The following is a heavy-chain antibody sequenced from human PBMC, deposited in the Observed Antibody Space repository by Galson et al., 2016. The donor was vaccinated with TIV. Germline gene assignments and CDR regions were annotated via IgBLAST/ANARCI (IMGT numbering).Heavy chain of an antibody. Sequence: QSGAEVKKPGESLRISCKDSGYNFRSYWIAWVRQMPGKGFEWLGIIFPNDSDIGYSPYFRGLVTMSADKSTSTAYLQCSSLKASDTAMYYCARMSLLGALDVWGQGTMVIVSS. CDR2: IFPNDSDI. J-gene: IGHJ3*01. CDR3: ARMSLLGALDV. D-gene: IGHD3-16*01. V-gene: IGHV5-51*03. CDR1: GYNFRSYW.